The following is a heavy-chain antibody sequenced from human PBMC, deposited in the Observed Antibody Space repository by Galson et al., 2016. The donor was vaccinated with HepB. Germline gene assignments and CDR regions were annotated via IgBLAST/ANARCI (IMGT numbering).Heavy chain of an antibody. J-gene: IGHJ4*01. V-gene: IGHV3-21*01. Sequence: SLRLSCAASGFIFSRYSMNWVRQAPGKGLEWVSSISSTSSYIYYADSVKGRSTISRDNAKNSLYLQMKSLRAEDTAIYYCARDYSSDYWGHGTLVTVSA. CDR1: GFIFSRYS. D-gene: IGHD6-13*01. CDR3: ARDYSSDY. CDR2: ISSTSSYI.